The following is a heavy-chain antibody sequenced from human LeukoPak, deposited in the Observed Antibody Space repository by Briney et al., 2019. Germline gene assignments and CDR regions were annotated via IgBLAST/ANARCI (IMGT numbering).Heavy chain of an antibody. CDR3: ARDLPGRRGLDI. V-gene: IGHV1-2*02. CDR1: GYTFTGYY. J-gene: IGHJ3*02. CDR2: INPNSGGT. D-gene: IGHD3-10*01. Sequence: ASVKVSCKASGYTFTGYYMHWVRQAPGQALEWMVWINPNSGGTNYAQKFQGRVTMTRDTSISTAYMELSRLRSDDTAVYYCARDLPGRRGLDIWGQGTMVTVSS.